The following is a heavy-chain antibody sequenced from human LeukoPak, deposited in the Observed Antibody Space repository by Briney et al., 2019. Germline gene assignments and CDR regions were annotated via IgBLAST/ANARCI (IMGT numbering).Heavy chain of an antibody. CDR3: AREQRVRLAHAFDI. CDR1: GFTFSSYW. D-gene: IGHD6-6*01. Sequence: GGSLRLSCAASGFTFSSYWMSWVRQAPGKGLEWVANIKQDGSEKYYVDSVKGRFTISRDNAKNSLYLQMNSLRAEDTAVYYCAREQRVRLAHAFDIWGQGTMVTVSS. J-gene: IGHJ3*02. CDR2: IKQDGSEK. V-gene: IGHV3-7*01.